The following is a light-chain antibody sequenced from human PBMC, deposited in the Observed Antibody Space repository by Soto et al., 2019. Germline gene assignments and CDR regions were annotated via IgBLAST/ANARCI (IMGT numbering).Light chain of an antibody. J-gene: IGKJ1*01. Sequence: DIQMTQSPSSVSASIGDRVTITCRASETINKYLNWYQQKPGKPPKLLIYTASTLPSGVPSRFSGSRPGTNFTLTINSLQPEDFATYYCQEYNSYSWTFGQGTKVDIK. CDR2: TAS. CDR1: ETINKY. V-gene: IGKV1-39*01. CDR3: QEYNSYSWT.